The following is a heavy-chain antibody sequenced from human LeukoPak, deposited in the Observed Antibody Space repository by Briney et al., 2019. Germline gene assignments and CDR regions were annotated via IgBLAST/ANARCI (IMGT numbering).Heavy chain of an antibody. CDR3: ARGREGYYDSSGYFDY. Sequence: GGSLRLSCAASGFTFGSYSMNWVRQAPGKGLEWVAYITSRSGTMFYADSVKGRFTISRDNAKNSLYLQMNSLRAEDTAVYYCARGREGYYDSSGYFDYWGQGTLVAVSS. V-gene: IGHV3-48*01. CDR1: GFTFGSYS. D-gene: IGHD3-22*01. CDR2: ITSRSGTM. J-gene: IGHJ4*02.